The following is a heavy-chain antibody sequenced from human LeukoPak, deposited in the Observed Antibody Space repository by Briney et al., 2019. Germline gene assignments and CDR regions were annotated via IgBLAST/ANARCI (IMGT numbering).Heavy chain of an antibody. J-gene: IGHJ6*02. CDR3: ARSITMVRGVIITDYYYGMDV. D-gene: IGHD3-10*01. Sequence: ASVKVSCKASGYTFTSYDINWVRQATGQGLEWMGWMNPNSGNAGYAQKFQARVTMTRNTSISTAYMELSSLRSEDTAVYYCARSITMVRGVIITDYYYGMDVWGQGTTVTVSS. CDR2: MNPNSGNA. CDR1: GYTFTSYD. V-gene: IGHV1-8*01.